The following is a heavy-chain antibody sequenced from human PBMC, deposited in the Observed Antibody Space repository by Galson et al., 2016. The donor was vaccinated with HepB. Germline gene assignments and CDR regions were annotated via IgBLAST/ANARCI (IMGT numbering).Heavy chain of an antibody. CDR3: ASSYNSGSFDN. J-gene: IGHJ4*02. D-gene: IGHD6-19*01. CDR1: GFNFSTHA. V-gene: IGHV3-23*05. Sequence: SLRLSCAASGFNFSTHAMSWVRQAPGKGLEWVSGVGGSGINTYYVDSVKGRFTISRDNSKNSLYLEMTSLRGDDSAVYYCASSYNSGSFDNWGQGTLVTVSS. CDR2: VGGSGINT.